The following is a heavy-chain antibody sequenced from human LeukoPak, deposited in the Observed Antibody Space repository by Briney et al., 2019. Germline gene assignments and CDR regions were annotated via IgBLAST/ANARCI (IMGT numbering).Heavy chain of an antibody. V-gene: IGHV1-8*01. D-gene: IGHD6-19*01. J-gene: IGHJ4*02. CDR3: ARDPGSSGWYWLDY. Sequence: ASAKVSCKASGYTFTSYDINWVRQATGQGLEWMGWMNPNSGNTGYAQKFQGRVTMTRNTSISTAYMELSSLRSEDTAVYYCARDPGSSGWYWLDYWGQGTLVTVSS. CDR1: GYTFTSYD. CDR2: MNPNSGNT.